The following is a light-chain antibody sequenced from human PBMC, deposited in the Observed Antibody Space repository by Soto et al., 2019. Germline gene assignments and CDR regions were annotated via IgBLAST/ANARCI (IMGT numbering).Light chain of an antibody. CDR1: SSDFGVYHF. CDR3: NSHTNSARV. CDR2: EVS. Sequence: QSALTQPASVSGSPGQSITISCTGTSSDFGVYHFVSWYQQHPGQAPKLIIYEVSNRASGVSDRFSGSKSGNTASLNISGLQAEDEADYYCNSHTNSARVFGTGTKVTVL. V-gene: IGLV2-14*01. J-gene: IGLJ1*01.